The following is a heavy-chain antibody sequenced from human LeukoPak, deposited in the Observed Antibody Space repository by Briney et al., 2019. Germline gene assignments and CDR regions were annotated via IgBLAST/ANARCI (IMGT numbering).Heavy chain of an antibody. CDR2: IYPGDSDT. CDR1: GYSFTSFW. CDR3: ARLPGGAWSGDY. D-gene: IGHD3-10*01. Sequence: GESRQISCKGSGYSFTSFWSVWVRQMPGKGLEWMGIIYPGDSDTRYSPSFQGQVTISADKSISTAYLQWSSLKASDTAMYYCARLPGGAWSGDYWGQGTLVTVSS. V-gene: IGHV5-51*01. J-gene: IGHJ4*02.